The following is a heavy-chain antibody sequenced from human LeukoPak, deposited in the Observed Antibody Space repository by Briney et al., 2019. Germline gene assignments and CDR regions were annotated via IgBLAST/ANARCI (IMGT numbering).Heavy chain of an antibody. CDR3: ARDQYIPGLLWFGELLDAFDI. CDR2: ISAYNGNT. V-gene: IGHV1-18*01. D-gene: IGHD3-10*01. CDR1: GYTFTSYG. J-gene: IGHJ3*02. Sequence: ASVKVSCKASGYTFTSYGISWVRQAPGQGLEWMGWISAYNGNTNYAQKLQGRVTMTTDTSTSTAYVELRSLRSGDTAVYYCARDQYIPGLLWFGELLDAFDIWGQGTMVTVSS.